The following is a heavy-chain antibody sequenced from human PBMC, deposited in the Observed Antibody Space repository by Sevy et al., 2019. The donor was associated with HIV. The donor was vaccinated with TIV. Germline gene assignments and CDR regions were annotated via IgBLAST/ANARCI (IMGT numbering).Heavy chain of an antibody. CDR2: INHTGTL. J-gene: IGHJ4*02. Sequence: SETLSLTCAVYGGSFSGYFWNWIRQSPGKGLEWIGEINHTGTLKYNPSLMSRVTISVDASKNQLSLHLSSVTAADTAIYYCARGRQAYVVVVPSTVPFDYWGQGTLVTVSS. V-gene: IGHV4-34*01. CDR3: ARGRQAYVVVVPSTVPFDY. D-gene: IGHD2-2*01. CDR1: GGSFSGYF.